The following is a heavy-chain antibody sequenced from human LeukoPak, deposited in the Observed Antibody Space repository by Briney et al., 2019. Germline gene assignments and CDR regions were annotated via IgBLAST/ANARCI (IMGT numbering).Heavy chain of an antibody. CDR1: GGTFSSYG. CDR3: ARGHYCTNGVCFPDY. V-gene: IGHV1-18*01. J-gene: IGHJ4*02. Sequence: GASVKVSCKASGGTFSSYGISWVRQAPGQGLEWMGWISAYNGNTNYAQKLQGRVTMTTDTSTSTAYMELRSLRSDDTAVYYCARGHYCTNGVCFPDYWGQGTLVTVSS. D-gene: IGHD2-8*01. CDR2: ISAYNGNT.